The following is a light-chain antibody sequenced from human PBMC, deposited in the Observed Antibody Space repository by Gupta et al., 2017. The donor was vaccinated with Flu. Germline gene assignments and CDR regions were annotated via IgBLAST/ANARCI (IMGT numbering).Light chain of an antibody. CDR1: NSNIGSNT. Sequence: QSVLTQPPSVSATPGQRVAISCSGSNSNIGSNTVNWYQQLPGTAPKLLIYSNNQRPSGVPDRFSGSKSGTSASVAISGLQSEDEADYFCAAWDDSLNSPVFGGGTKLTVL. CDR3: AAWDDSLNSPV. V-gene: IGLV1-44*01. CDR2: SNN. J-gene: IGLJ2*01.